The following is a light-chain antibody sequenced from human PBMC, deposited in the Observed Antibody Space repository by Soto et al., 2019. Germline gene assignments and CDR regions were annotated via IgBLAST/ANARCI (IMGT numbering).Light chain of an antibody. CDR3: AAWDDSLNGPHVV. CDR2: SNN. V-gene: IGLV1-44*01. CDR1: SSNIGSNT. Sequence: QSVLTQPPSASGTPGQRLTISCSGRSSNIGSNTVNWYQRLPGTAPKLLIYSNNQRPSGVPDRFSGSKSGTSASLAISGLQSEDEADYYCAAWDDSLNGPHVVFGGGTQLTVL. J-gene: IGLJ2*01.